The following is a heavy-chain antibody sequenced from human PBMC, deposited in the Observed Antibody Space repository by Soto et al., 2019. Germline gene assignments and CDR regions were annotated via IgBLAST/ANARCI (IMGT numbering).Heavy chain of an antibody. J-gene: IGHJ3*02. CDR2: IIPILGIA. Sequence: QVQLVQSGAEVKKPGSSVKVSRKASGGTFSSYTISWVRQAPGQGLEWMGRIIPILGIANYAQKFQGRVTSTADKATSIADMELSSLRSEDTAVYYCARGRLIFSKFACSSSSGAFDIWGQGTMVTVSS. V-gene: IGHV1-69*02. CDR3: ARGRLIFSKFACSSSSGAFDI. CDR1: GGTFSSYT. D-gene: IGHD6-6*01.